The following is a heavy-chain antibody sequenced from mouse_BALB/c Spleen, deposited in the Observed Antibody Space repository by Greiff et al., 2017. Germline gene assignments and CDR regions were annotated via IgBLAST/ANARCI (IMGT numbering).Heavy chain of an antibody. V-gene: IGHV5-6-2*01. CDR2: INSNGGST. Sequence: EVQGVESGGGLVKLGGSLKLSCAASGFTFSSYYMSWVRQTPEKRLELVAAINSNGGSTYYPDTVKGRFTISRDNAKNTLYLQMSSLKSEDTALYYCARQEGRDYFDYWGQGTTLTVSS. J-gene: IGHJ2*01. CDR1: GFTFSSYY. CDR3: ARQEGRDYFDY.